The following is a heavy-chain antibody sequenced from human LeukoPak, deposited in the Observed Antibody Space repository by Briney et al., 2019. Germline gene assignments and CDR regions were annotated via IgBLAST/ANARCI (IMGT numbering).Heavy chain of an antibody. D-gene: IGHD4-17*01. J-gene: IGHJ4*02. V-gene: IGHV1-2*02. CDR2: INPNSGGT. CDR1: GYTFTGYC. CDR3: ARDHWLGVTTYYLDY. Sequence: ASVTVSCTASGYTFTGYCMHWVRQAPGQGLEWMGWINPNSGGTNYAQKFQGRVTMTRDTSISTAYMELSRLRSDDTAVYYCARDHWLGVTTYYLDYWGQGTLVTVSS.